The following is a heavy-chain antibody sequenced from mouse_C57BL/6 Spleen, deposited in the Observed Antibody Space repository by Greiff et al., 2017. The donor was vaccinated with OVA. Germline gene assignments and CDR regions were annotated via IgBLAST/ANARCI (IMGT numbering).Heavy chain of an antibody. CDR3: ARPYYNAMDY. CDR1: GYTFTSYW. V-gene: IGHV1-50*01. D-gene: IGHD2-12*01. J-gene: IGHJ4*01. Sequence: QVQLQQPGAELVKPGASVKLSCKASGYTFTSYWMQWVKQRPGQGLEWIGEIDPSDSYTNYNQKFKGKATLTVDTSSSTAYMQLSSLTSEDSAVYYCARPYYNAMDYWGQGTSVTVSS. CDR2: IDPSDSYT.